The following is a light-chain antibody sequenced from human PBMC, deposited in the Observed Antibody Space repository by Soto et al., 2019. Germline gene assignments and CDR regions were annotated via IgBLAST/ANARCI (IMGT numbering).Light chain of an antibody. CDR1: SSDVGAYKY. Sequence: QSALTQPASVSGSPGQSITISCTGTSSDVGAYKYVSWYQQHPGKAPKLMIFEVSNRPSGVSSRFSGSKSGNTASLTISGLQAEDEAVYYCSSYTISSTVVFGGGTKLTVL. V-gene: IGLV2-14*01. CDR2: EVS. J-gene: IGLJ2*01. CDR3: SSYTISSTVV.